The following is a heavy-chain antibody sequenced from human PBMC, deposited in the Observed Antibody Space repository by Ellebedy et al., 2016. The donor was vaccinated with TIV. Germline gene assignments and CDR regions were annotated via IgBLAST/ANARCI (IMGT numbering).Heavy chain of an antibody. D-gene: IGHD3-10*01. CDR2: IYYSGST. CDR3: ARRDGYYFDY. CDR1: GGSVSSGSYY. Sequence: SETLSLXXTVSGGSVSSGSYYWSWIRQPPGKGLEWIGYIYYSGSTNYNPSLKSRVTISVDTSKNQFSLKLSSVTAADTAVYYCARRDGYYFDYWGQGTLVTVSS. V-gene: IGHV4-61*01. J-gene: IGHJ4*02.